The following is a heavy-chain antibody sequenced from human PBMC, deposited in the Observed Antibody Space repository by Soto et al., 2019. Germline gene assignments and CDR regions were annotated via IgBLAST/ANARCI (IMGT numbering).Heavy chain of an antibody. Sequence: GSLRLSCAASGFTFSSYSMNWFRQAPGKGLEWVSYISSSSSTIYYADSVKGRFTISRDNAKNSLYLQMNSLRAEDTAVYYCATVLGYCSGGSCYAFLGYYYMDVWGKGTTVTVS. CDR3: ATVLGYCSGGSCYAFLGYYYMDV. CDR2: ISSSSSTI. CDR1: GFTFSSYS. V-gene: IGHV3-48*01. D-gene: IGHD2-15*01. J-gene: IGHJ6*03.